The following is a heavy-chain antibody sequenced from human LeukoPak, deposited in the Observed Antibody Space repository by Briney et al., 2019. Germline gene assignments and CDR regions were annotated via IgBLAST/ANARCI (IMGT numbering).Heavy chain of an antibody. CDR2: INHSGST. CDR3: ARRGIGAFDI. V-gene: IGHV4-34*01. J-gene: IGHJ3*02. Sequence: TSETLSLTCAVYGGSFSGYYWSWIRQPPGKGLEWIGEINHSGSTYYNPSLKSRVTISVDTSKNQFSLKLSSVTAADTAVYYCARRGIGAFDIWGQGTMVTVSS. CDR1: GGSFSGYY. D-gene: IGHD3-16*01.